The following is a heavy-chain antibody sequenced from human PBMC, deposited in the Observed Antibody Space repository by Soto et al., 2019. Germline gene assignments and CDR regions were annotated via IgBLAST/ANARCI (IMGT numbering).Heavy chain of an antibody. J-gene: IGHJ4*02. V-gene: IGHV3-21*01. CDR2: ISSTSNYI. CDR1: GCTFSSYT. CDR3: ARDISEGFY. Sequence: LRLSCAASGCTFSSYTMNWVRQAPGKGLEWVSSISSTSNYIYYADSVKGRFTISRDNAKNSLYLQMNSLRAEDTAVYYCARDISEGFYWGQGTLVTVSS. D-gene: IGHD3-3*02.